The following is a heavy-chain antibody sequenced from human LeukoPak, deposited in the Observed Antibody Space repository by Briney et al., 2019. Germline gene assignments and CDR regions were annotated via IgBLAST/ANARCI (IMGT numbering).Heavy chain of an antibody. CDR2: ISSSGSAT. CDR3: ARRHYVDLDY. Sequence: PGGSLRLSCAASGFTYSSYEMNWVRQAPGKGLEWVSYISSSGSATYYADSVKGRFTISRDNAKNSLYLQMNSLRAEDTAVYYCARRHYVDLDYWGQGTLVTVSS. D-gene: IGHD3-16*01. CDR1: GFTYSSYE. J-gene: IGHJ4*02. V-gene: IGHV3-48*03.